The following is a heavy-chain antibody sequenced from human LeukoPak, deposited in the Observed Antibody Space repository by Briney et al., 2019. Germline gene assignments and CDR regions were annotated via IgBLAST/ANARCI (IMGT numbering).Heavy chain of an antibody. CDR2: IYSSGNT. CDR3: ARDEGIAAQFDY. J-gene: IGHJ4*02. V-gene: IGHV4-61*08. Sequence: PSQTLSLTCTVSGGSISSGGYYWSWIRQPPGKGLEWIGYIYSSGNTDYNPALKSRVTMSMDTSRNQFSLKLRSVTAADTAIYYCARDEGIAAQFDYWGQGTLVTVSS. CDR1: GGSISSGGYY. D-gene: IGHD6-6*01.